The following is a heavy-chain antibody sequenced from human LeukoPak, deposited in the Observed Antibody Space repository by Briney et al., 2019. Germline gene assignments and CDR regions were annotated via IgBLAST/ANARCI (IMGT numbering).Heavy chain of an antibody. CDR1: GFTVSSNY. Sequence: GGSLRLSCAASGFTVSSNYMAWVRQAPGKGLEWVSVIYSGGSTYYADSVKGRFTISRDNAKNSLYLQMNSLRAEDTAVYYCAELGITMIGGVWGKGTTVTISS. CDR2: IYSGGST. J-gene: IGHJ6*04. V-gene: IGHV3-53*01. CDR3: AELGITMIGGV. D-gene: IGHD3-10*02.